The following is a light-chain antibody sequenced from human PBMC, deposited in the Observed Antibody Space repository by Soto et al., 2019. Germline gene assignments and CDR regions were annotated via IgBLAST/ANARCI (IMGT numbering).Light chain of an antibody. V-gene: IGKV3-20*01. CDR1: QSVNNNY. CDR3: QQYDTSLPYT. Sequence: EIVLTQSPDTLSLSPGDRATLSCEASQSVNNNYLAWYQHKPGQAPRLLIYGASSRATGIPDRFSGSGSGTDFTLTISRLEPEDFAVYYCQQYDTSLPYTFGGGTKVEIK. CDR2: GAS. J-gene: IGKJ4*01.